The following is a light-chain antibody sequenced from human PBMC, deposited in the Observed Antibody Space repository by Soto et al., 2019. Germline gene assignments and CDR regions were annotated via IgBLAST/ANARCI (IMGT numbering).Light chain of an antibody. CDR3: RQRSNWPFT. CDR1: QTVTSNY. V-gene: IGKV3D-20*02. CDR2: GAS. J-gene: IGKJ3*01. Sequence: DIVLTQSPGTLSLSPGEEATLSCRASQTVTSNYLVWYQQRPGQAPRLLIYGASARATGIPDRFSGSGSGRDFTLTISRLEPADFAVYYCRQRSNWPFTFGPGAKVDIK.